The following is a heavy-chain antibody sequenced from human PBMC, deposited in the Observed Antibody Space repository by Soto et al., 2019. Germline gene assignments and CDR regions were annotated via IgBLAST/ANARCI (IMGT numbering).Heavy chain of an antibody. CDR1: GGSISSSNW. Sequence: SETLSLTCAVSGGSISSSNWWSWVRQPPGKGLEWIGEIYHSGSTNYNPSLKSRVTISVDKSRNQFSLKLSSVTAADTAVYYCARDRDSSSWGWFDPWGQGTLVTVSS. V-gene: IGHV4-4*02. CDR2: IYHSGST. J-gene: IGHJ5*02. CDR3: ARDRDSSSWGWFDP. D-gene: IGHD6-13*01.